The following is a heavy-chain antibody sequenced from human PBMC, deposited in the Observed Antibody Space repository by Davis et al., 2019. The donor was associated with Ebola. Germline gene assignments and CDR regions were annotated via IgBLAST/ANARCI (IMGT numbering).Heavy chain of an antibody. J-gene: IGHJ4*02. Sequence: PSETLSLTCTVSGGSISSGDYYWSWIRQPPGKGLEWIGYIYYSGSTYYNPSLKSRVTISVDTSKNQFSLKLSSVTAADTAMYYCSERGSSVWGQGTLVTVSS. CDR1: GGSISSGDYY. V-gene: IGHV4-30-4*02. CDR3: SERGSSV. D-gene: IGHD3-10*01. CDR2: IYYSGST.